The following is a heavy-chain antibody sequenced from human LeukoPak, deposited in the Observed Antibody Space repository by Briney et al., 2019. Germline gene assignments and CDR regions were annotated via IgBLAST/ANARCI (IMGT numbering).Heavy chain of an antibody. CDR3: ARANWNYRYFDY. D-gene: IGHD1-7*01. V-gene: IGHV4-61*08. CDR2: INHSGST. Sequence: SETLSLTCTVSGGSISSGGYYWSWIRQPPGKGLEWIGEINHSGSTNYNPSLKSRVTISVDTSKNQFSLKLSSVTAADTAVYYCARANWNYRYFDYWGQGTLVTVSS. CDR1: GGSISSGGYY. J-gene: IGHJ4*02.